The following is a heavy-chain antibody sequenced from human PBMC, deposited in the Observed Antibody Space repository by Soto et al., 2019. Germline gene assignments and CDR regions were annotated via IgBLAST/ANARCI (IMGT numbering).Heavy chain of an antibody. D-gene: IGHD2-15*01. J-gene: IGHJ6*02. V-gene: IGHV3-53*01. CDR2: IESGGST. CDR1: GFTVNSSY. CDR3: AKDLGPLRLLNYYFYGLDV. Sequence: PTESLPLSCNASGFTVNSSYMRWVRQAPGMGLEWVAVIESGGSTHYADSVKGRFTISRGNSKNMIYLQLDTLRADDTAVYYCAKDLGPLRLLNYYFYGLDVWGQGTTVTVSS.